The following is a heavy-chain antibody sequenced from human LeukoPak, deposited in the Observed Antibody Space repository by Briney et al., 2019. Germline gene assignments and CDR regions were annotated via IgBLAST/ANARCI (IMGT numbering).Heavy chain of an antibody. D-gene: IGHD5-18*01. Sequence: GGSLRLSYAASGFTVSSNYMSRVRQAPGKGLEWVSVIYSGGSTYYADSVKGRFTISRDNSKNTLYLQMNSLRAEDTAVYYCAREMCDSYCYVDYWGQGTLVTVSS. CDR1: GFTVSSNY. J-gene: IGHJ4*02. CDR2: IYSGGST. CDR3: AREMCDSYCYVDY. V-gene: IGHV3-66*01.